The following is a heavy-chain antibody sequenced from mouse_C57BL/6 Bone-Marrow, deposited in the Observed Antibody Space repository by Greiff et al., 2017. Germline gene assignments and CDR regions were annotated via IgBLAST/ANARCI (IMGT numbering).Heavy chain of an antibody. CDR3: LPLRRDFYY. V-gene: IGHV1-15*01. J-gene: IGHJ2*01. Sequence: VQLQESGAELVRPGASVTLSCKASGYTFTDYEMHWVKQTPVHGLEWIGAIDPETGGTAYNQKFKGKAILTADKSSSTAYMELRSLTSEDSAVYYCLPLRRDFYYWGQGTTLTVSS. D-gene: IGHD1-2*01. CDR2: IDPETGGT. CDR1: GYTFTDYE.